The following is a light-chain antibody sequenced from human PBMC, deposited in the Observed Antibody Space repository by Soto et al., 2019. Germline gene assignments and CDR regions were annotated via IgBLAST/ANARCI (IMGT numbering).Light chain of an antibody. CDR2: AAP. CDR1: QTIANY. CDR3: QQSYSLPWT. V-gene: IGKV1-39*01. Sequence: DIQMTQSPSSLSASVGDRVTITCRATQTIANYLKWYQQKPGKAPKVLIYAAPNLRSGVPSRFSGSGYGTEFTLTISSLQPEDFATYYCQQSYSLPWTFPQGIKVEIK. J-gene: IGKJ1*01.